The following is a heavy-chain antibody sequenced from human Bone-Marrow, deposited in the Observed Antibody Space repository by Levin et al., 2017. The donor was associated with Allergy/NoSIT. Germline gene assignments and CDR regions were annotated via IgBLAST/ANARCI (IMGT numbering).Heavy chain of an antibody. D-gene: IGHD5-18*01. CDR3: ARPLREYNYGLFEH. Sequence: ESLKISCTVSGASISSRNYYWGWIRQPPGKGLEWIGSMYHSGSTDFNPSLESRVTLSVDTSKNQFSLKLRSVTAADTAVYYCARPLREYNYGLFEHWGQGALVTVSS. V-gene: IGHV4-39*01. CDR2: MYHSGST. J-gene: IGHJ4*02. CDR1: GASISSRNYY.